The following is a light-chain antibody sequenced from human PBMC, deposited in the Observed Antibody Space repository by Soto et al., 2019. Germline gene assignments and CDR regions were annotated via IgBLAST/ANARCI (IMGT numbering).Light chain of an antibody. J-gene: IGKJ5*01. CDR2: GAS. Sequence: EIVMTQSPATRSLSPGERATLSCRARQSVSSNLAWYQQKPGQAPRLLIYGASTRATGIPDRFSGSGSGTGFTLTINRLEPEDFAVYYCQQYGSSPNTFGQGTRLEIK. V-gene: IGKV3-20*01. CDR3: QQYGSSPNT. CDR1: QSVSSN.